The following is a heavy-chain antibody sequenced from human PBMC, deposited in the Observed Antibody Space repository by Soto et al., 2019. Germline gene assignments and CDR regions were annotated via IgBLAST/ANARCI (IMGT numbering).Heavy chain of an antibody. V-gene: IGHV1-8*01. D-gene: IGHD6-19*01. Sequence: QEQLVQSGAEVKKPGASVKVSCKTSGYTFTDYDINWVRQATGQGLEWIGWVHPNSGETGYAQKFQGRVTMTRSASLSTAYLELSSLRSEDTAVYYCARVAVAARPRWYNWFDPWGQGTMVTVAS. CDR1: GYTFTDYD. CDR3: ARVAVAARPRWYNWFDP. J-gene: IGHJ5*02. CDR2: VHPNSGET.